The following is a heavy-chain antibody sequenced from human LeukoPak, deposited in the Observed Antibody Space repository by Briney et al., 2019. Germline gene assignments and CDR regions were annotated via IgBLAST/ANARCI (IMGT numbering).Heavy chain of an antibody. D-gene: IGHD4-23*01. V-gene: IGHV4-34*01. CDR2: INHSGST. J-gene: IGHJ6*03. CDR1: GGSFSGYY. Sequence: PSETLSLTCAVYGGSFSGYYWSWIRQPPGKGLEWIGEINHSGSTNYNPSLKSRVTISVDTSKNQFSLKLSSVTAADTAVYYYARESGNGGYYYMDVWGKGTTVTVSS. CDR3: ARESGNGGYYYMDV.